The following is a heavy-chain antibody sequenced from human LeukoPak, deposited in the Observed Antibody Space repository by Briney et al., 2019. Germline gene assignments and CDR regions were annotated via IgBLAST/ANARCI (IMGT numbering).Heavy chain of an antibody. Sequence: GGSLRLPCAASGFTFSSYWMSWVRQAPGKGLEWVANIKQDGSEKYYVDSMKGRFTISRDNAKNTLYLQMNSLRAEDTAVYYCAKSGRRGYSFGSRFKYYFDYWGQGTLVTV. J-gene: IGHJ4*02. CDR3: AKSGRRGYSFGSRFKYYFDY. CDR2: IKQDGSEK. CDR1: GFTFSSYW. V-gene: IGHV3-7*01. D-gene: IGHD5-18*01.